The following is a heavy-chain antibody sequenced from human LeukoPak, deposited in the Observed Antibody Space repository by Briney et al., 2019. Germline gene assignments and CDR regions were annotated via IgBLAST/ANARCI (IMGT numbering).Heavy chain of an antibody. V-gene: IGHV4-38-2*01. CDR3: ASGPLWFGEKFDY. CDR2: IYHSGST. D-gene: IGHD3-10*01. J-gene: IGHJ4*02. CDR1: GYSSSSGYY. Sequence: PSETMFFTCAVSGYSSSSGYYWGWIRQPPGKGLEWIGSIYHSGSTYYNPSLKSRVTISVDTSKNQFSLKLSSVTAADTAVYYCASGPLWFGEKFDYWGQGTLVTVSS.